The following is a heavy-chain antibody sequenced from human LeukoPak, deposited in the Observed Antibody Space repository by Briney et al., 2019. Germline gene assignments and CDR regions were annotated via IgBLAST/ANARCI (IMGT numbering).Heavy chain of an antibody. Sequence: PSETLSLTCTVSGGSISSTTYYWAWIRQPPGKGLEWIGEINHRGSTNYNPSLKSRVTMSVDTSKNQFSLKLSSVTAADTAVYYCARAGRSGSFYLRLYYYYYMDVWGKGTTVTVSS. CDR3: ARAGRSGSFYLRLYYYYYMDV. CDR1: GGSISSTTYY. D-gene: IGHD3-10*01. V-gene: IGHV4-39*07. J-gene: IGHJ6*03. CDR2: INHRGST.